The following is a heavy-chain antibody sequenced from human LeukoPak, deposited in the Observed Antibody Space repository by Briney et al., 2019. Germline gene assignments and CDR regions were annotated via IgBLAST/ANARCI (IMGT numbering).Heavy chain of an antibody. Sequence: SETLSLTCTVSGGSISGYYWSWIRQPPGKGLEWIGYIYYSGNTNYNPSLESRVAISVDTSKYQFSLKRKSVTAADTAVYYCARLDTVTTDAFDIWGQGTMVAVSS. CDR3: ARLDTVTTDAFDI. CDR1: GGSISGYY. V-gene: IGHV4-59*08. D-gene: IGHD4-17*01. CDR2: IYYSGNT. J-gene: IGHJ3*02.